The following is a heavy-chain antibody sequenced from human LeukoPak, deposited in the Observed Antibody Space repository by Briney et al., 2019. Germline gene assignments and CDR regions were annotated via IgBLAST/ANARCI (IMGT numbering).Heavy chain of an antibody. Sequence: GGSLRLSCAASGFTFNTYPMSWVRQAPWKGLEWVSVISGSGGGTYYADSVKGRFTISRDNSKNTLYLQMNSLRAEDTAVYYCAKRIAAAGTGVGVGFEYWGQGTLGTVSS. V-gene: IGHV3-23*01. CDR1: GFTFNTYP. D-gene: IGHD6-13*01. CDR2: ISGSGGGT. CDR3: AKRIAAAGTGVGVGFEY. J-gene: IGHJ4*02.